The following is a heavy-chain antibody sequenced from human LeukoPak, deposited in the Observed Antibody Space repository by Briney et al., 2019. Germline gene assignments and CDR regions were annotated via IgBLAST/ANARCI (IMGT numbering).Heavy chain of an antibody. CDR2: IYYSGST. J-gene: IGHJ5*02. Sequence: SETLSLTCTVSGGSISSSSDFWGWIRQPPGKGLEWIGSIYYSGSTYYNPSLKSRVTISLDMSKKQFSLKLSSVTAADTAVYYCASYNFNHNWFDPWGQGTLVTVSS. CDR3: ASYNFNHNWFDP. D-gene: IGHD5-24*01. CDR1: GGSISSSSDF. V-gene: IGHV4-39*01.